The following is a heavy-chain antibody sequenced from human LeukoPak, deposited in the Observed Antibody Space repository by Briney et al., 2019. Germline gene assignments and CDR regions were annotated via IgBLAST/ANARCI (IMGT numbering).Heavy chain of an antibody. CDR2: ISAYNGNT. Sequence: GASVKVSCKASGYTFTSYGISWVRQAPGQGLEWMGWISAYNGNTNYAQKLQGRVTMTTDTPTSTAYMELRSLRSEDTAVYYCAAGQSVNYYYYYMDVWGTGTTVTVSS. V-gene: IGHV1-18*01. CDR1: GYTFTSYG. J-gene: IGHJ6*03. D-gene: IGHD2-8*01. CDR3: AAGQSVNYYYYYMDV.